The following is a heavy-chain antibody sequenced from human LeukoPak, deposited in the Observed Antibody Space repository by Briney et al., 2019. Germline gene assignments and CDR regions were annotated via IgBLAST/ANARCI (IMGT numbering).Heavy chain of an antibody. J-gene: IGHJ4*02. CDR1: GGTFSSYA. V-gene: IGHV1-69*01. CDR2: IIPIFGTA. Sequence: GSSVKVSCKASGGTFSSYAISWVRQAPGQGLERMGGIIPIFGTANYAQKFQGRVTITADESTSTAYMELSSLRSEDTAVYYCARVQSSPGGPNDYWGQGTLVTVSS. D-gene: IGHD6-13*01. CDR3: ARVQSSPGGPNDY.